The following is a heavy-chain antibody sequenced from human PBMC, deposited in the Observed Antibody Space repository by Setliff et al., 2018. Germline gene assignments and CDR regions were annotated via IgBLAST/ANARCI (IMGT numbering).Heavy chain of an antibody. CDR3: ARLRGAFDY. D-gene: IGHD3-16*01. V-gene: IGHV4-59*01. J-gene: IGHJ4*02. Sequence: SETLSLTCTVSGGSISSYYWSWIRQPPGKRLEWIGYIYYSGSTYYNPSLESRVTISVDTSKNQFSLRLNSATAADTAVYYCARLRGAFDYWGQGTLVTSPQ. CDR1: GGSISSYY. CDR2: IYYSGST.